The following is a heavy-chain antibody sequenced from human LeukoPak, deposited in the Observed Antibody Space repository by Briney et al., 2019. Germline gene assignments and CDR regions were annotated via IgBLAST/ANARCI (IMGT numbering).Heavy chain of an antibody. J-gene: IGHJ4*02. CDR1: GGSISSYY. D-gene: IGHD2-15*01. CDR3: AREVGYCSGGSCYSYFDY. CDR2: IYYSGST. Sequence: SETLSLACTVSGGSISSYYWSWIRQPPGKGLEWIGYIYYSGSTNYNASLTNRVTISVGTSKNQFSLKLSSVTAADTAVYYCAREVGYCSGGSCYSYFDYWGQGTLVTVSS. V-gene: IGHV4-59*01.